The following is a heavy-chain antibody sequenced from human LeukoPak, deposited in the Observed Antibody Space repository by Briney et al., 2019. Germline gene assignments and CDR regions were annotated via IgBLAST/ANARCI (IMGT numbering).Heavy chain of an antibody. CDR3: AMVIGYKCDIQASGRLDY. CDR2: ISGGAYNT. CDR1: GFTFGNYA. Sequence: GGSLRLSCAASGFTFGNYAMSWVRQAPGKGLEWVSTISGGAYNTYYADSVKGRFTISRDNSKNTLYLQMNSLRAEDTAVYYCAMVIGYKCDIQASGRLDYWGQGTLVTVSS. J-gene: IGHJ4*02. V-gene: IGHV3-23*01. D-gene: IGHD1-14*01.